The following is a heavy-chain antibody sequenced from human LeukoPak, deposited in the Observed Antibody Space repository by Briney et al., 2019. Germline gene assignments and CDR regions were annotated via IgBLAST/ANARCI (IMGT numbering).Heavy chain of an antibody. Sequence: GASVKVSCKASGYTFTGYHMHWVRQAPGQGLEWMGRINPNSGDTNYAQKFQGRVTMTRDTPISTAYMELSSLRSEDTAVYYCARVVVPAAMGYYYYGMDVWGQGTTVTVSS. CDR3: ARVVVPAAMGYYYYGMDV. V-gene: IGHV1-2*06. CDR1: GYTFTGYH. J-gene: IGHJ6*02. CDR2: INPNSGDT. D-gene: IGHD2-2*01.